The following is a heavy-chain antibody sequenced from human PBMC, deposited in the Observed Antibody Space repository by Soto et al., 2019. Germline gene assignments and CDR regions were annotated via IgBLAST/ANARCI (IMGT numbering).Heavy chain of an antibody. V-gene: IGHV4-38-2*01. CDR2: IYHSGST. CDR1: GYSISSGYY. J-gene: IGHJ6*02. D-gene: IGHD3-16*01. CDR3: ATTGGRVGYYGMDV. Sequence: SETLSLTCAVSGYSISSGYYWGWIRQPPGKGLEWIGSIYHSGSTYYNPSLKSRVTISVDTSKNQFSLKLSSVTAADTAVYYCATTGGRVGYYGMDVWGQGTAVTVSS.